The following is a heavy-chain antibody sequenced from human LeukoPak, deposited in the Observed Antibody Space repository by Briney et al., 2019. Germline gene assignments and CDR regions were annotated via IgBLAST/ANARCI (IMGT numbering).Heavy chain of an antibody. Sequence: GASVKVSCKASGYTFTSYGISWVRQAPGQGLEWMGWISAYNGNTSYAQKLQGRVTMTTDTSTSTAYMELRGLRSDDTAVYYCARKLSGWYPDYWGQGTLVTVSS. CDR3: ARKLSGWYPDY. J-gene: IGHJ4*02. D-gene: IGHD6-19*01. CDR2: ISAYNGNT. CDR1: GYTFTSYG. V-gene: IGHV1-18*01.